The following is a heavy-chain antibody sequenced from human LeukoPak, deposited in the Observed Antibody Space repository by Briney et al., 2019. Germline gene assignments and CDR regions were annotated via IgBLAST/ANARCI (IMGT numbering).Heavy chain of an antibody. Sequence: ASVKVSCKASGYTFTNYGISWVRQAPGQGLEWMGWISAYNGNTKYAQKFQGRATMTTETSTSTAYMELRRLRSDDTAFYYGAWTYHDISGKSNSFDPWGQGTLVTVSS. CDR2: ISAYNGNT. CDR3: AWTYHDISGKSNSFDP. V-gene: IGHV1-18*01. D-gene: IGHD3-22*01. J-gene: IGHJ5*02. CDR1: GYTFTNYG.